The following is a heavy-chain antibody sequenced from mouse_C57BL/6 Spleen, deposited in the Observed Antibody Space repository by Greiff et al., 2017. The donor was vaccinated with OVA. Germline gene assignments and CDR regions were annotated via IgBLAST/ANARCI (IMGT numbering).Heavy chain of an antibody. Sequence: EVQLQQSGPELVKPGASVKISCKASGYTFTDYYMNWVKQSHGKSLEWIGDINPNNGGTSYNQKFKGKATLTVDKSSSTAYMELRSLTSEDSAVYYCARFDDYDPYAMDYWGQGTSVTVSS. CDR2: INPNNGGT. CDR3: ARFDDYDPYAMDY. CDR1: GYTFTDYY. J-gene: IGHJ4*01. D-gene: IGHD2-4*01. V-gene: IGHV1-26*01.